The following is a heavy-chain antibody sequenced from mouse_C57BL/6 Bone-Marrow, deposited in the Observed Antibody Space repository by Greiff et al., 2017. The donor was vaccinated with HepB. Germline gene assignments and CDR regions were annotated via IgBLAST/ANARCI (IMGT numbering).Heavy chain of an antibody. D-gene: IGHD3-3*01. V-gene: IGHV5-6*02. Sequence: EVMLVESGGDLVKPGGSLKLSCAASGFTFSSYGMSWVRQTPDKRLEWVATISSGGSYTYYPDSVKGRFTISRDNAKNTLYLQMSSLKSEDTAMYYCERRGHYYAMDYWGQGTSVTVSS. CDR2: ISSGGSYT. J-gene: IGHJ4*01. CDR3: ERRGHYYAMDY. CDR1: GFTFSSYG.